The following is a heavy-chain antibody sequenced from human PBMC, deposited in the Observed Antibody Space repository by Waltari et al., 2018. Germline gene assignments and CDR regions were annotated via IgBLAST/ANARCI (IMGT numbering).Heavy chain of an antibody. D-gene: IGHD3-3*01. CDR2: IYYSGST. V-gene: IGHV4-30-4*08. CDR3: AGNYDFWSGPFGWDYYYGMDV. CDR1: GGSISSGDYY. J-gene: IGHJ6*02. Sequence: QVQLQESGPGLVKPSQTLSLTCTVSGGSISSGDYYWSWIRQPPGKGLEWIGYIYYSGSTYYHPSLKSRVTISVDTSKNQFSLKLSSVTAADTAVYYCAGNYDFWSGPFGWDYYYGMDVWGQGP.